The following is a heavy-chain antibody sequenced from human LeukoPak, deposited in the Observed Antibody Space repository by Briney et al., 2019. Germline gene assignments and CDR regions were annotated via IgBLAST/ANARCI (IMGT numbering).Heavy chain of an antibody. J-gene: IGHJ4*02. CDR1: GGSISSGDYY. D-gene: IGHD2-15*01. CDR3: ASLGYCSGGSCYWVFDY. CDR2: IYYSGST. Sequence: TSETLSLTCTVSGGSISSGDYYWNWIRQPPGKGLEWIGYIYYSGSTYYNPSLKSRITISVDTSKNQFSLKLSSVTAADTAVYYCASLGYCSGGSCYWVFDYWGQGTLVTVSS. V-gene: IGHV4-30-4*08.